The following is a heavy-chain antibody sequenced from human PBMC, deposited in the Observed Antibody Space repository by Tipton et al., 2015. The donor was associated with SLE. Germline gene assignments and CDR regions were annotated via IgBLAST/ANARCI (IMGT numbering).Heavy chain of an antibody. CDR1: GFTFSNYA. V-gene: IGHV3-23*01. CDR3: ARAGDHSFGSRAVFDY. Sequence: GSLRLSCEVSGFTFSNYAMNWVRQAPGKGLEWVSAISGSGGSTYYADSVKGRFTISRDNSKNTLYLQMNSLRAEDTAVYYCARAGDHSFGSRAVFDYWGQGTLVTVSS. J-gene: IGHJ4*02. CDR2: ISGSGGST. D-gene: IGHD5-18*01.